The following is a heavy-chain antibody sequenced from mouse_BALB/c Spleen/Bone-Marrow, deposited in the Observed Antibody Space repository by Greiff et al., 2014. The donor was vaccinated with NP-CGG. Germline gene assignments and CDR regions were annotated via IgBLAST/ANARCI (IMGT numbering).Heavy chain of an antibody. CDR3: ASYYYGSSGCAY. V-gene: IGHV14-3*02. J-gene: IGHJ3*01. CDR1: GFNIKDTY. Sequence: VQLQQSGAELVKPGASVKLSCTASGFNIKDTYMHWVKQRPEQGLEWIGRIDPANGNTKYDPKFQGKATITADTSSNTAYLQLSSLTSEDTAVYYCASYYYGSSGCAYWGQGTLVTVSA. D-gene: IGHD1-1*01. CDR2: IDPANGNT.